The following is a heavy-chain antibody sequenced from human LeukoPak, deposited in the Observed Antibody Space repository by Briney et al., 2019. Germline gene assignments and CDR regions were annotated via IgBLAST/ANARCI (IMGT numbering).Heavy chain of an antibody. CDR2: IYHSGST. CDR3: ARGGGQYYYDSSGYYPTSFDY. J-gene: IGHJ4*02. D-gene: IGHD3-22*01. CDR1: GGSISSGGYS. Sequence: KPSETLSLTCTVSGGSISSGGYSWSWIRQPPGKGLEWIGYIYHSGSTYYNPSLKSRVTISVDRSKNQFSLKLSSVTAADTAVYYCARGGGQYYYDSSGYYPTSFDYWGQGTLVTVSS. V-gene: IGHV4-30-2*01.